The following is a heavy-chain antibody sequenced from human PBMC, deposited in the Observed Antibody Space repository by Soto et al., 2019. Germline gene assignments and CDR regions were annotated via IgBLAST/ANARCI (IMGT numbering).Heavy chain of an antibody. CDR2: INPSGGST. CDR1: GYTFTSYY. CDR3: ARSGYCSGGSRYSGVLFDY. V-gene: IGHV1-46*01. Sequence: ASVKVSCKASGYTFTSYYMHWVRQAPGQGLEWMGIINPSGGSTSYAQKFQGRVTMTRDTSTSTVYMELSSLSAEDTAVYYCARSGYCSGGSRYSGVLFDYWGQAPLVTVSS. D-gene: IGHD2-15*01. J-gene: IGHJ4*02.